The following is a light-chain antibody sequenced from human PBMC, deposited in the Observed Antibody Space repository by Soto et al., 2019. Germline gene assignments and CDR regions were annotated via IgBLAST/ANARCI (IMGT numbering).Light chain of an antibody. Sequence: QSVLTQPPSASETPGQRVAISCSGSTSNIGDNTVHWYQQLPGTAPKLLIYNNDRRPSGVPDRFSGSKYGTSSSLAISGLQSEDEADYFCSTWDDRLNGWVFGGGTKLTVL. CDR3: STWDDRLNGWV. CDR1: TSNIGDNT. J-gene: IGLJ3*02. CDR2: NND. V-gene: IGLV1-44*01.